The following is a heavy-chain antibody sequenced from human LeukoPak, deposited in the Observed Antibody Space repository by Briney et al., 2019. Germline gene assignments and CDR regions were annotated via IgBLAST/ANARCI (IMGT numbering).Heavy chain of an antibody. CDR3: AKAYYASGSFDPPFDC. Sequence: PGGSLRLSCAASGFTFSSYAMNWVRQAPGKGLEWVSVVTGSGGSTHYADSVKGRFTISRDNSKNMVYLQMNSLRAEDTAVYYCAKAYYASGSFDPPFDCWGQGTLVTVSS. CDR2: VTGSGGST. CDR1: GFTFSSYA. V-gene: IGHV3-23*01. J-gene: IGHJ4*02. D-gene: IGHD3-10*01.